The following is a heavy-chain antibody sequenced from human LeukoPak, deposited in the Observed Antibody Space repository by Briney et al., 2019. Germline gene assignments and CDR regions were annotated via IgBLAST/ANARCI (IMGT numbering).Heavy chain of an antibody. J-gene: IGHJ4*02. V-gene: IGHV3-23*01. CDR2: ISGSGGST. CDR1: GFTFSSYA. CDR3: AKVGGVIAAAGNFDY. Sequence: GGSLRLSCAASGFTFSSYAMSWVRQAPAKGLEEVSAISGSGGSTYYADSVKGRFTISRDNSKNTLYLQMNSLRAEDTAVYYCAKVGGVIAAAGNFDYWGQGTLVTVSS. D-gene: IGHD6-13*01.